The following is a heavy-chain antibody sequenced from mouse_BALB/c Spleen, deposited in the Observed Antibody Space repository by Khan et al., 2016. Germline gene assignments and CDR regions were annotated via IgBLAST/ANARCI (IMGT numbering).Heavy chain of an antibody. CDR3: ARDDYVN. J-gene: IGHJ2*01. Sequence: VQLKQSDPDLVKPGASVKISCKASGYSFTAYYMYWVKQSHGKSLEWIGRINPNNGATTFNQKFKGKAILTVDKSSTTAYMELRSLASEDAAAYDCARDDYVNWGQGTTLTVSS. CDR2: INPNNGAT. CDR1: GYSFTAYY. V-gene: IGHV1-18*01. D-gene: IGHD2-4*01.